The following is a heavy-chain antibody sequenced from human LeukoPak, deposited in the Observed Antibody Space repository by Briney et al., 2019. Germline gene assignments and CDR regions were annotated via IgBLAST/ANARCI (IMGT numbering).Heavy chain of an antibody. CDR3: ARGQESEVVPVATNWFDP. V-gene: IGHV4-39*07. CDR1: GGSISSGGYY. D-gene: IGHD2-2*01. J-gene: IGHJ5*02. Sequence: SETLSLTCTVSGGSISSGGYYWSWIRQPPGKGLEWIGEINHSGGTNYNPSLKSRVTISVDTSKNQFSLKLSSVTAADTAVYYCARGQESEVVPVATNWFDPWGQGTLVTVSS. CDR2: INHSGGT.